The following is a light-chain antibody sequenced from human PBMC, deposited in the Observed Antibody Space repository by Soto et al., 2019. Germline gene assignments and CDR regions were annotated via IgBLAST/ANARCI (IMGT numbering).Light chain of an antibody. Sequence: QSVLTQPASVSGSPGQSITISCTGTSSDVGGYNYVSWYQHHPGKAPKLMIYDVSNRPSGVSNRFSGSKSGNTASLTISGLQAEDEVDYYCNSYTSTSTSYVFGTGTKLTVL. V-gene: IGLV2-14*03. CDR2: DVS. J-gene: IGLJ1*01. CDR3: NSYTSTSTSYV. CDR1: SSDVGGYNY.